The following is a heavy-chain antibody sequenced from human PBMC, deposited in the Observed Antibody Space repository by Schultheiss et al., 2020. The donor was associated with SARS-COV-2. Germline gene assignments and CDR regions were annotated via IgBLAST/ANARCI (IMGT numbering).Heavy chain of an antibody. V-gene: IGHV1-69*13. D-gene: IGHD2-21*01. Sequence: SVKVSCKASGYTFTGYYMHWVRQAPGQGLEWMGGIIPIFGTANYAQKFQGRVTITADESTSTAYMELSSLRSEDTAVYYCARAPDGHIVAHPMMDFPPDVWGQGTTVTVSS. CDR3: ARAPDGHIVAHPMMDFPPDV. CDR2: IIPIFGTA. CDR1: GYTFTGYY. J-gene: IGHJ6*02.